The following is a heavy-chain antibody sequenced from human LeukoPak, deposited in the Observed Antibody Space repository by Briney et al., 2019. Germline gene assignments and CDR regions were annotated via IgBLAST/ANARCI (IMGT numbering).Heavy chain of an antibody. D-gene: IGHD1-26*01. CDR3: ARGLGGDAFDL. CDR2: VSYDGNKK. V-gene: IGHV3-30*04. J-gene: IGHJ3*01. Sequence: PGTSLRLSCAASGFTFSRNAMHWVRQAPGKGLEWAATVSYDGNKKHYADSVKGRFIISRDNSKNVMYLQMSSLRVEDTAVFYCARGLGGDAFDLWGQGTMVIVSS. CDR1: GFTFSRNA.